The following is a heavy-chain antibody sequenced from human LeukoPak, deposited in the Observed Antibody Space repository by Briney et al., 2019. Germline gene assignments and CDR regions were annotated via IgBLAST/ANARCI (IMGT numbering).Heavy chain of an antibody. CDR1: GCTFSSYA. CDR2: ISGSGGST. J-gene: IGHJ3*02. V-gene: IGHV3-23*01. Sequence: AGGCLRLACAASGCTFSSYARSWVRQAPGKGLEWVSAISGSGGSTYYADPENGRFTIYRYNYKNTLYLQMNSLRAEDTDVCYCAKDLDYYDSSGYYGAFYIWGQGTMVTVSS. CDR3: AKDLDYYDSSGYYGAFYI. D-gene: IGHD3-22*01.